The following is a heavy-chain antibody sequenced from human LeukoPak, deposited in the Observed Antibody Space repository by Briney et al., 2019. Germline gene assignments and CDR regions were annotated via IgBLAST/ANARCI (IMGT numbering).Heavy chain of an antibody. V-gene: IGHV3-48*01. D-gene: IGHD3-9*01. Sequence: GGSLRLSCAASGFTFSSYSMNWVRQAPGKGLEWVSYISSSTSTIYYADSVKGRFTISRDNAENSLYLQMNSLRAEDTAVYYSARNDILTGNHFDYWGQGTLVTVSS. CDR1: GFTFSSYS. J-gene: IGHJ4*02. CDR3: ARNDILTGNHFDY. CDR2: ISSSTSTI.